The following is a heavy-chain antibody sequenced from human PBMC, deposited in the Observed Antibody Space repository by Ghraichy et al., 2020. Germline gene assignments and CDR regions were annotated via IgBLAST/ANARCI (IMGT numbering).Heavy chain of an antibody. J-gene: IGHJ4*02. CDR1: GFTVSSNY. CDR2: IYSGGST. CDR3: ARDGPRGVGSHLY. V-gene: IGHV3-66*01. D-gene: IGHD3-10*01. Sequence: GGSLRLSCAASGFTVSSNYMSWVRQAPGKGLEWVSVIYSGGSTYYADSVKGRFTISRDNSKNTLYLQMNSLRAEDTAVYYCARDGPRGVGSHLYWGQGTLVTVSS.